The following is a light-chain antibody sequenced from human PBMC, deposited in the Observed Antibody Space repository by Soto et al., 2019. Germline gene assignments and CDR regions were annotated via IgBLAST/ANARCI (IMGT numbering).Light chain of an antibody. V-gene: IGKV3-11*01. CDR2: DAS. J-gene: IGKJ1*01. CDR3: QQRSKMPLT. Sequence: EIVMTQSPSTLSVSPGETATLSCRASQSVRNYLAWYQQKPGQAPRLLIYDASNRATGIPARFSGTGSETDFTLTISSLEPEDFAIYYCQQRSKMPLTFGHGTKVDI. CDR1: QSVRNY.